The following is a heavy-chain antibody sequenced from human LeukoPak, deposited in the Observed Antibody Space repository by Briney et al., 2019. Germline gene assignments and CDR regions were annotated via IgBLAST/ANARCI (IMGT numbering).Heavy chain of an antibody. J-gene: IGHJ3*02. V-gene: IGHV3-74*01. CDR2: INSDGSST. CDR3: AREADTAMVAAFDI. Sequence: PGGSLRLSCAASGFTFSSYWMHWVRQAPGKGLVWVSRINSDGSSTSYADSVKGRFTISRDNAKNTLYLQMNSLRAEDTAVYYCAREADTAMVAAFDIWGQGTMVTVSS. D-gene: IGHD5-18*01. CDR1: GFTFSSYW.